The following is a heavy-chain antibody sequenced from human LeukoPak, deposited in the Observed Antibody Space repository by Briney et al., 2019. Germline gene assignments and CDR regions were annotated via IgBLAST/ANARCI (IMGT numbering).Heavy chain of an antibody. D-gene: IGHD3-22*01. V-gene: IGHV3-23*01. CDR3: AKDPPRFVPYYYDSSGY. J-gene: IGHJ4*02. CDR2: ISGSGGST. Sequence: GGSLRLSCAASGFTFSSYAMSWGRQAPGKGLEWVSPISGSGGSTYFADSVKGRFTISRDNSKNTLYLQMNSLRAEDTAVYYCAKDPPRFVPYYYDSSGYWGQGTLVTVSS. CDR1: GFTFSSYA.